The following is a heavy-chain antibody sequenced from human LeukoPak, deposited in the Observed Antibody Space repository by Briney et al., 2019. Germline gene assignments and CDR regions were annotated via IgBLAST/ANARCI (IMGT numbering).Heavy chain of an antibody. D-gene: IGHD1-26*01. CDR2: IIPILGIA. CDR3: ARGGLLRFFDY. V-gene: IGHV1-69*02. Sequence: GASVKVSCKASGGTFSSYTISWVRQAPGQGPEWMGRIIPILGIANYAQKFQGRVTITADKSTSTAYMELSSLRSEDTAVYYCARGGLLRFFDYWGQGTLVTVSS. J-gene: IGHJ4*02. CDR1: GGTFSSYT.